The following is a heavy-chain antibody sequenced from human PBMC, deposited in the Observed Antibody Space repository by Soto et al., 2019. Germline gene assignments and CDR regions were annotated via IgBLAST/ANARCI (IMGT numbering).Heavy chain of an antibody. J-gene: IGHJ4*02. CDR2: IKSKTDGETT. CDR3: TREELLSAGIYLDY. Sequence: GGSLRLSCAASGFTFSNAWMVWVRQAPGKGLEWIGLIKSKTDGETTAYAAPVKGRFTISRDDSKITVYLQRDSLKAEDTGVYYCTREELLSAGIYLDYLGQGTLVAVSS. V-gene: IGHV3-15*01. CDR1: GFTFSNAW. D-gene: IGHD3-10*01.